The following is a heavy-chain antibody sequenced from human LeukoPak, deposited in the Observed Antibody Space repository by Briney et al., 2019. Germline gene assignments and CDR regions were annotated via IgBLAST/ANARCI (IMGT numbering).Heavy chain of an antibody. CDR2: FYSSGNS. V-gene: IGHV4-59*01. CDR3: ARAYGSNSPWGL. D-gene: IGHD4-23*01. CDR1: GGSISGYY. J-gene: IGHJ4*02. Sequence: PSETLSLTCTVSGGSISGYYWNWIRQAPGKGLEWIGYFYSSGNSNYNPSLKSRVTISGDSSKSQLSLRVNSLTAADTAVYYCARAYGSNSPWGLWGQGTLVTVSS.